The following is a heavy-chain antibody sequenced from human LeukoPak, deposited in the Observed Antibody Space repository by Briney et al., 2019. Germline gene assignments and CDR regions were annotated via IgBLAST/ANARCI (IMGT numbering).Heavy chain of an antibody. J-gene: IGHJ4*02. D-gene: IGHD4-23*01. CDR2: IYHSGST. V-gene: IGHV4-4*02. CDR1: GGSISSSNW. CDR3: AREAVVNNFREYYFDY. Sequence: PSETLSLTCAVSGGSISSSNWWSWVRQPPGKGLEWIGEIYHSGSTNYNPSLKSRVTISVDKSKSQFSLKLSSVPAADTAVYYCAREAVVNNFREYYFDYWGQGTLVTVSS.